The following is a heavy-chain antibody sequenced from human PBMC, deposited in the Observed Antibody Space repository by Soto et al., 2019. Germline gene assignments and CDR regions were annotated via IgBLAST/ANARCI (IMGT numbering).Heavy chain of an antibody. V-gene: IGHV1-69*08. CDR2: IIPILTTT. D-gene: IGHD2-21*02. CDR1: GDTFSSYT. CDR3: AGRRYCGYDCYYTHYYSMDV. J-gene: IGHJ6*02. Sequence: QVQLVQSGAEVKKPGSSVKVSCRASGDTFSSYTVNWLRQAPGRGLEWMGRIIPILTTTDYAQNFRGRLTISADTATDTVDRGLGSLRSADAAVYYCAGRRYCGYDCYYTHYYSMDVWGQGTTVT.